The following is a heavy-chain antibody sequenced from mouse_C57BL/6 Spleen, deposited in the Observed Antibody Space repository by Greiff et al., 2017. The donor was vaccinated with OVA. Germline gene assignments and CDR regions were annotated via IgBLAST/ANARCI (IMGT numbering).Heavy chain of an antibody. CDR1: GYAFTNYL. V-gene: IGHV1-54*01. CDR2: INPGSGGT. CDR3: ARRKLPFDG. D-gene: IGHD2-1*01. Sequence: VQLQQSGAELVRPGTSVKVSCKASGYAFTNYLIEWVKQRPGQGLEWIGVINPGSGGTNYNEKFKGKATLTADKSSSTAYMQLSSLTSEDSAVYFCARRKLPFDGWGTGTTVTVSS. J-gene: IGHJ1*03.